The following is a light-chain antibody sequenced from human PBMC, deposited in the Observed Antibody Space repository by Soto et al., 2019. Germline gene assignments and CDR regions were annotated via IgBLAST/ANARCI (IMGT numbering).Light chain of an antibody. CDR3: QQYSNWPPIT. CDR1: QSVSIH. CDR2: DTS. Sequence: ETVMTQSPRTLSVSLGERATLSCRASQSVSIHLAWYQQKPGQAPRLLIYDTSTRATGIPARFSGSGSGTEFTLTISSLQSEDFAVYYCQQYSNWPPITFGQGTRLEIK. V-gene: IGKV3-15*01. J-gene: IGKJ5*01.